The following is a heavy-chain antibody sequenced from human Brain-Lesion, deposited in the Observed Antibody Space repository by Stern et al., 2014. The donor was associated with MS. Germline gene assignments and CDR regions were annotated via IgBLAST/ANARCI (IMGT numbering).Heavy chain of an antibody. D-gene: IGHD6-13*01. CDR2: INHSGRT. Sequence: QVQLVESGPGLAEPSHTLSLSCTVSGCPISCFGYYWSWLPQHPGNGLEWIGYINHSGRTYYHPSLKSLAIIPVDYATNQFSLLLNSVTAADTAMYYCARDSLRGDSSNWYTSWFDPWGQGTLVTVSS. V-gene: IGHV4-31*01. J-gene: IGHJ5*02. CDR3: ARDSLRGDSSNWYTSWFDP. CDR1: GCPISCFGYY.